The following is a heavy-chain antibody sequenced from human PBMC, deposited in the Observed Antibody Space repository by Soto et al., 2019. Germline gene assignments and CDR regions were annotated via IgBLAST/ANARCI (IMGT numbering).Heavy chain of an antibody. J-gene: IGHJ4*02. CDR1: GGSLNRGGYY. CDR2: IYSPGSN. V-gene: IGHV4-30-4*01. CDR3: ARVPPADDYSDLLCYFDY. Sequence: PWESRSLTCTVCGGSLNRGGYYWRWIRQPPGKGLECIGYIYSPGSNQYNPSLHSLVSMSVDTSNNKFSLRLSTRTAADTGVYYCARVPPADDYSDLLCYFDYWGQGHLVTV. D-gene: IGHD4-17*01.